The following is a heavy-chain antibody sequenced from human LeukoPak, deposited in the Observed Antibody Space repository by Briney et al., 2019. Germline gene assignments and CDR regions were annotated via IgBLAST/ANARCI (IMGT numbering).Heavy chain of an antibody. D-gene: IGHD3-3*01. V-gene: IGHV3-53*01. CDR1: GFTVSNNY. J-gene: IGHJ5*02. CDR3: AKDGYDFWSAYQIDL. Sequence: PGGSLRLSCAASGFTVSNNYMSWVRQAPGKGLEWVSVIYSGGGTYYADSVKGRFTISRDNSKNTLFLQMNSLRVEDTAVYYCAKDGYDFWSAYQIDLWGQGTLVTVSS. CDR2: IYSGGGT.